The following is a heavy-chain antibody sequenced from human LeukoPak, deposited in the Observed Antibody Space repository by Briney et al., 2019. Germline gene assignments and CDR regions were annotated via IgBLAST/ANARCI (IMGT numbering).Heavy chain of an antibody. CDR2: IWYDGSNK. D-gene: IGHD1-20*01. CDR3: AREGITGTLGAFDI. Sequence: GRSLRLSCAAFGFTFSSYGMHWVRQAPGKGLEWVAVIWYDGSNKYYADSVKGRFTISRDNSKNTLYLQMNSLRAEDTAVYYCAREGITGTLGAFDIWGQGTMVTVSS. J-gene: IGHJ3*02. CDR1: GFTFSSYG. V-gene: IGHV3-33*01.